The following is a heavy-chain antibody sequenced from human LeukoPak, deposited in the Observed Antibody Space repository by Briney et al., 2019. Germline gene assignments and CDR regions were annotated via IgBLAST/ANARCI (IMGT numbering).Heavy chain of an antibody. CDR2: IYHSGST. Sequence: TPSETLSLTCTVSGGSITSTSNYWGWLRQPPGKGLEWIGSIYHSGSTYYNPSLKSRVTISVDTSKNQFSLKLSSVTAADTAVYYCARALVAMVIDPWGQGTLVTVSS. J-gene: IGHJ5*02. D-gene: IGHD5-18*01. CDR1: GGSITSTSNY. CDR3: ARALVAMVIDP. V-gene: IGHV4-39*07.